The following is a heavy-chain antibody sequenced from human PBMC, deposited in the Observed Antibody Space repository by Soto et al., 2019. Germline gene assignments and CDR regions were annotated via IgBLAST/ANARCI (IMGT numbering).Heavy chain of an antibody. CDR2: IIPIFGTT. D-gene: IGHD3-10*01. Sequence: GASVKVSCKASGGTFSSYAISWVRQAPGQGLEWMGGIIPIFGTTNYAQKFQGRVTITADESTSTAYMELSSLRSEDTAVYYCAMVRGVIDRIDYWGQGTLVTVSS. CDR3: AMVRGVIDRIDY. CDR1: GGTFSSYA. J-gene: IGHJ4*02. V-gene: IGHV1-69*13.